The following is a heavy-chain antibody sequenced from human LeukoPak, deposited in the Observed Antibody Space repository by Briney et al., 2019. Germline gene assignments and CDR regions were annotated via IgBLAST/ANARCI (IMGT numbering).Heavy chain of an antibody. CDR3: ARANSYYYDSSGYRGWYFDL. J-gene: IGHJ2*01. Sequence: ASVKVSCKASGYTFTSYYMHWVRQAPGQGLEWMGIINPSGGSTSYAQKFQGRVTMTRDTSTSTVYMELSSLRSEDTAMYYCARANSYYYDSSGYRGWYFDLWGRGTLVTVSS. CDR1: GYTFTSYY. D-gene: IGHD3-22*01. V-gene: IGHV1-46*01. CDR2: INPSGGST.